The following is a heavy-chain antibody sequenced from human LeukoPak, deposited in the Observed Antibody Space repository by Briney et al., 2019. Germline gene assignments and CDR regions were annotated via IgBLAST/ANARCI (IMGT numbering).Heavy chain of an antibody. CDR3: ARLHWNSNY. V-gene: IGHV4-38-2*01. D-gene: IGHD1-7*01. CDR1: GYSISSGYY. Sequence: KPSETLSLTCAVPGYSISSGYYWGWIRQPPGKGLEWIGSIYHSGSTYYNPSLKSRVTISVDTSKNQFPLKLTSVTAADTAVYYCARLHWNSNYWGQGTLVTVSS. CDR2: IYHSGST. J-gene: IGHJ4*02.